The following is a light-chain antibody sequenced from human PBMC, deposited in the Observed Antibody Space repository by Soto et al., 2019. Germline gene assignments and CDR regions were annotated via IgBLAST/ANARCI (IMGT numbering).Light chain of an antibody. CDR1: QTISNY. CDR3: QHSYTTPHT. J-gene: IGKJ2*01. Sequence: DIQMTQSPSSLSASVGDRVTITCRASQTISNYVNWYQQKAGNAPQLLIYGTSSLHGGVPSRFSGSGSWTEFNLTISSLQPEDFATYFCQHSYTTPHTFGQGTKVE. V-gene: IGKV1-39*01. CDR2: GTS.